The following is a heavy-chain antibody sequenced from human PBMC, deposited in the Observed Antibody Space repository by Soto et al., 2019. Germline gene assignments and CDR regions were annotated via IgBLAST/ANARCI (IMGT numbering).Heavy chain of an antibody. CDR3: AKDHIAVADYPSYFDY. V-gene: IGHV3-23*01. Sequence: GGSLRLSCAASGFTFSSYAMSWVRQAPGKGLEWVSAISGSGGSIYYADSVKGRFTISRDNSKNTLYLQMNSLRAEDTAVYYCAKDHIAVADYPSYFDYWGQGTLVTVSS. J-gene: IGHJ4*02. CDR1: GFTFSSYA. CDR2: ISGSGGSI. D-gene: IGHD6-19*01.